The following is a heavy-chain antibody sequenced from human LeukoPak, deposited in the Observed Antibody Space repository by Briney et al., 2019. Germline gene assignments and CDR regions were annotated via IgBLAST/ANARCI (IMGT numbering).Heavy chain of an antibody. CDR2: GDYSGGT. Sequence: PSETLSLTCTVSGDAFTSVTDYWAWIRQPPGKGLEWIASGDYSGGTYYNPSLESQVAISADMSKNQISLKLTSVTGADTAVYYCAGERGEEYSSGWYKTNYFYNWGQGIRVTVSS. J-gene: IGHJ4*02. CDR3: AGERGEEYSSGWYKTNYFYN. CDR1: GDAFTSVTDY. D-gene: IGHD6-19*01. V-gene: IGHV4-39*07.